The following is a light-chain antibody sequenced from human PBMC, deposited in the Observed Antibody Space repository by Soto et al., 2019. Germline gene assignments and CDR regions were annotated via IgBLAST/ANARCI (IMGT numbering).Light chain of an antibody. J-gene: IGKJ5*01. CDR1: QSVGNN. CDR3: QQRSNWPN. V-gene: IGKV3-11*01. CDR2: GAS. Sequence: EIVMTQSPGTLSVSPGERVTLSCRASQSVGNNLAWHQQKPGQAPRLLIYGASTRATGIPARFSGSGSGTDFTLTISSLEPEDFAVYYCQQRSNWPNFGQGTRLENK.